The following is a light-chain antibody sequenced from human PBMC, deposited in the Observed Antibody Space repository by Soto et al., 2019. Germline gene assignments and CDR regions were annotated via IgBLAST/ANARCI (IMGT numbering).Light chain of an antibody. CDR3: QQYYHWRT. CDR2: DVS. J-gene: IGKJ1*01. CDR1: HSVSSN. Sequence: EIVLTQSPATLSVSPGERATLSCRASHSVSSNLAWYQQRPGQAPRLLMYDVSTSASAAPARFSGSGSGSEFTLTISSLQSEDFAIYFCQQYYHWRTFGQGTKVDIK. V-gene: IGKV3-15*01.